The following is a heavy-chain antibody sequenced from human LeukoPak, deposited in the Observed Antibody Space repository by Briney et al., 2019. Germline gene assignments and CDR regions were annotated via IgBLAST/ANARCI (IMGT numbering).Heavy chain of an antibody. Sequence: SETLSLTCTVSGYSISSGYYWGWIRQPPGKGLEWIGSIYHSGSTYYNPSLKSRVTISVDTSKNQFSLKLSSVTAADTAVYYCARDGQQPLSSYYYYMDVWGKGTTVTVSS. CDR3: ARDGQQPLSSYYYYMDV. D-gene: IGHD6-13*01. CDR1: GYSISSGYY. J-gene: IGHJ6*03. V-gene: IGHV4-38-2*02. CDR2: IYHSGST.